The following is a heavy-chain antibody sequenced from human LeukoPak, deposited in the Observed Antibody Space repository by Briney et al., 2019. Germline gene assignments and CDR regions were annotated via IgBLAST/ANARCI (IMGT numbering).Heavy chain of an antibody. CDR3: AKEYSGYDFDY. D-gene: IGHD5-12*01. J-gene: IGHJ4*02. CDR2: TSGSGGNT. V-gene: IGHV3-23*01. CDR1: GFTLRSYD. Sequence: GGSLRLSCAASGFTLRSYDMSWVRQAPGKGLEWVAATSGSGGNTYYADSVKGRFTISRDNSKSTLYLQMNSLRAEDTAVYYCAKEYSGYDFDYWGQGTLVTVSS.